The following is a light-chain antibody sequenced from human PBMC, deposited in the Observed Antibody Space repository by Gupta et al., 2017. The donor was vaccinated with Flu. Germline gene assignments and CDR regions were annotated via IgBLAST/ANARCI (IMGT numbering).Light chain of an antibody. J-gene: IGKJ2*01. CDR2: GAS. CDR3: QQYGISVYT. V-gene: IGKV3-20*01. Sequence: APRLLIYGASSRATGIPDRFSGSGSGTDFTLTIRRLEPEDFAVYYCQQYGISVYTFGQAIKMEI.